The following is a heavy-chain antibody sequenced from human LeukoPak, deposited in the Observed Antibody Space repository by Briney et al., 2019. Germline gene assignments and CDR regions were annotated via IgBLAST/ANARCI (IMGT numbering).Heavy chain of an antibody. D-gene: IGHD6-6*01. CDR2: IRYDGSNT. CDR3: AKERTIEYSSSFDY. V-gene: IGHV3-30*02. J-gene: IGHJ4*02. Sequence: QSGGSLRLSCAASGFIFSNYGLVWVRQAPGKGLEWVAFIRYDGSNTYYADSVKGRFTISRDNSKNTLSLQMNSLRGEDTAVYYCAKERTIEYSSSFDYWGQGTLVIVSS. CDR1: GFIFSNYG.